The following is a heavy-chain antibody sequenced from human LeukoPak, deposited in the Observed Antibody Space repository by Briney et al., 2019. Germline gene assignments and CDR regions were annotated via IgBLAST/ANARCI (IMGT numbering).Heavy chain of an antibody. Sequence: PGGSLRLSCAASGFTFSSYAMHWVRQAPGKGLEWVAVISYDGSNKYYADSVKGRFTISRDNSKNTLYLQMNSLRAEDTAVYYCVPISGPDAFDIWGQGTMVTVSS. CDR1: GFTFSSYA. D-gene: IGHD5-12*01. V-gene: IGHV3-30-3*01. J-gene: IGHJ3*02. CDR2: ISYDGSNK. CDR3: VPISGPDAFDI.